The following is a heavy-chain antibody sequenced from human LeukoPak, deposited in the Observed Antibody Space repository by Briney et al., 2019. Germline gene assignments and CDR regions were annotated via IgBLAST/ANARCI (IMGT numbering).Heavy chain of an antibody. CDR3: GKGEDYGSGTVHFAS. D-gene: IGHD3-10*01. V-gene: IGHV4-4*02. CDR2: IYHGGST. J-gene: IGHJ4*02. CDR1: GGSISSNNW. Sequence: SETLSLTCAVSGGSISSNNWWSWVRQPPGKGLEWIGEIYHGGSTNYNPSLKSRIAMSVDRSRNQLSLQLSSVTAADTAVYYCGKGEDYGSGTVHFASWGQGTLVTVSS.